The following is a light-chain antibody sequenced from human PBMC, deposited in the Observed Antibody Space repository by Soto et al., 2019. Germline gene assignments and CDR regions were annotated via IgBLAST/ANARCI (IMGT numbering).Light chain of an antibody. Sequence: QSALTQPPSASGSPGQSVTISCTGTGSDVGGYNYVSWYQQHPAKAPKLMIYEVTKRPSGVPDRFSGSKSGNTASLTVSGLQAEDEADYYCSSYAGSNNYVFGTGTKVTVL. CDR3: SSYAGSNNYV. CDR2: EVT. CDR1: GSDVGGYNY. V-gene: IGLV2-8*01. J-gene: IGLJ1*01.